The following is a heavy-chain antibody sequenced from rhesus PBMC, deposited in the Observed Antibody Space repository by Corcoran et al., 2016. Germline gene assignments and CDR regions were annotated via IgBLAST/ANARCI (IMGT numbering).Heavy chain of an antibody. CDR2: IYGGSGST. D-gene: IGHD6-31*01. CDR1: GGAISSNY. CDR3: ARGIAAAGT. J-gene: IGHJ4*01. V-gene: IGHV4-147*01. Sequence: QVQLQESGPGLVKPSETLSRTCAGSGGAISSNYWSWIRESPGKGLELFGYIYGGSGSTSYHPSLKRRVTISTDTSKNQFSLKLSSVTAADTAVYYCARGIAAAGTWGQGVLVTVSS.